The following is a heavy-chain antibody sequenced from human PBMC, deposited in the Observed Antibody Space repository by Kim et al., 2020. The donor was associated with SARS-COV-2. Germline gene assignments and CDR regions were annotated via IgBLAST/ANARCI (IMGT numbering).Heavy chain of an antibody. V-gene: IGHV4-31*03. CDR2: IYYSGST. Sequence: SETLSLTCTVSGGSISSGGYYWSWIRQHPGKGLEWIGYIYYSGSTYYNPSLKSRVTISVDTSKNQFSLKLSSVTAADTAVYYCARGRMGYYGSGRYPIDYWGQGTLVTVSS. CDR3: ARGRMGYYGSGRYPIDY. J-gene: IGHJ4*02. CDR1: GGSISSGGYY. D-gene: IGHD3-10*01.